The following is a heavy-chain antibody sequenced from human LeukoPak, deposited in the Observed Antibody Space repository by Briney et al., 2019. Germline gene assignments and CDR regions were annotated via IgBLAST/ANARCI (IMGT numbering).Heavy chain of an antibody. CDR1: GGSFSGYY. J-gene: IGHJ3*02. CDR3: ARDLERDILTGYYRGAFDI. Sequence: SETLSLTCAVYGGSFSGYYWSWIRQPPGKGLEWIGEINHSGSTNYNPSLKSRVTISVDTSKNQFSLKLSSVTAADTAVYYCARDLERDILTGYYRGAFDIWGQGTMVTVSS. CDR2: INHSGST. V-gene: IGHV4-34*01. D-gene: IGHD3-9*01.